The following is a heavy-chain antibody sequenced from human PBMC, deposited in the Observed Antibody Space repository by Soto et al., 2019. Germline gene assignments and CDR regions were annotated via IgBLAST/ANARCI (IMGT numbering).Heavy chain of an antibody. V-gene: IGHV3-30*04. CDR3: ARDLRNGWYFDL. Sequence: QVQLVESGGGVVQPGRSLRLSCAASGFTFSTYAMHWVRQAPGKGLEWVAVISYDGSNKYYADSVKGRFTISRDNSKNTLYLQMDSLRAEDTAVYYCARDLRNGWYFDLWGLGTLVTVSS. CDR1: GFTFSTYA. CDR2: ISYDGSNK. J-gene: IGHJ2*01.